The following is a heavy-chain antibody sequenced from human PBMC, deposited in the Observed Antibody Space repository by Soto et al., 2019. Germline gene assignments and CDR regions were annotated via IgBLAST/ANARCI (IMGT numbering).Heavy chain of an antibody. D-gene: IGHD3-3*01. J-gene: IGHJ5*02. V-gene: IGHV4-34*01. CDR1: GGSFSGYY. CDR2: INHRGST. Sequence: QVQLQQWGAGLLKPSETLSLTCAVYGGSFSGYYWSWIRQPPGKGLEWSGEINHRGSTNYNPSLKRRVTISVDTSKNQFSLKLSSVTAADTAVYYCARGGYDFWSPNWFDPWGQGTLVTVSS. CDR3: ARGGYDFWSPNWFDP.